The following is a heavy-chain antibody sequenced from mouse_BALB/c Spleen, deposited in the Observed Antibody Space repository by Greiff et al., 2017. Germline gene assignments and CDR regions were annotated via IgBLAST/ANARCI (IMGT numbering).Heavy chain of an antibody. J-gene: IGHJ4*01. CDR3: NALYGNDAMDY. CDR1: GFNIKDYY. Sequence: EVQLQESGAELVRSGASVKLSCTASGFNIKDYYMHWVKQRPEQGLEWIGWIDPENGDTEYAPKFQGKATMTADTSSNTAYLQLSSLTSEDTAVYYCNALYGNDAMDYWGQGTSVTVSS. D-gene: IGHD2-10*02. V-gene: IGHV14-4*02. CDR2: IDPENGDT.